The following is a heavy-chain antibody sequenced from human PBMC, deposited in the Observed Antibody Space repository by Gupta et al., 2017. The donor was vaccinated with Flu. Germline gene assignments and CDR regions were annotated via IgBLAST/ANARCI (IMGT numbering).Heavy chain of an antibody. J-gene: IGHJ4*02. Sequence: GSMSSYHWSWIRQPTGKGLEFMTYTYDSGSTNYNQDLKSRVTISVDMSKNQSSLKLSAVTAADTAVYYCESLDGISSFDDWGQGSQGTGSS. CDR1: GSMSSYH. CDR3: ESLDGISSFDD. CDR2: TYDSGST. V-gene: IGHV4-59*01. D-gene: IGHD2-2*01.